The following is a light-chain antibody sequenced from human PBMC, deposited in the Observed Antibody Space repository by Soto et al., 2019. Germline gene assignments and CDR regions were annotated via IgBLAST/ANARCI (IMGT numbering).Light chain of an antibody. Sequence: AVQMTQSPSSLSASVGDRVTITCRASQDIRTYLGWYQQKPGKAPKLLIYGASSLQSGVPSRFAGSGSGTDFTLTISSLQPEDSASYFCLQDHNYFWTFGQGTKVEVK. V-gene: IGKV1-6*01. CDR1: QDIRTY. J-gene: IGKJ1*01. CDR2: GAS. CDR3: LQDHNYFWT.